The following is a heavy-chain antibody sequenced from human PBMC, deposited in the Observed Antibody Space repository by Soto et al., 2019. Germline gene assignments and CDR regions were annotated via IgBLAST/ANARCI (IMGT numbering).Heavy chain of an antibody. D-gene: IGHD2-2*01. CDR1: GFTFSSYW. CDR2: IKQDGSEK. Sequence: EVQLVESGGGLVQPGGSLRLSCAASGFTFSSYWMSWVRQAPGKGLEWVANIKQDGSEKYYVDSVKGRFTISRDNAKNSLYLQMNSLRAEDTAVYYCARGRYCSSTSCYARYYYGMDVWGQGTTVTVSS. J-gene: IGHJ6*02. CDR3: ARGRYCSSTSCYARYYYGMDV. V-gene: IGHV3-7*04.